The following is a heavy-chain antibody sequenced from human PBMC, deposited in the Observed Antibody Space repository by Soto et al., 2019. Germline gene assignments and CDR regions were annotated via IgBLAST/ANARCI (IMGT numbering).Heavy chain of an antibody. V-gene: IGHV1-69*13. CDR3: ARVQLSAVAAPTVDAFDI. Sequence: SVKVSCKASGGTFSSYAISWVRQAPGQGLEWMGGIIPIFGTANYAQKFQGRVTITADESTSTAYMELSSLRSEDTAVYYCARVQLSAVAAPTVDAFDIWGQGTMVTVSS. CDR2: IIPIFGTA. J-gene: IGHJ3*02. CDR1: GGTFSSYA. D-gene: IGHD6-19*01.